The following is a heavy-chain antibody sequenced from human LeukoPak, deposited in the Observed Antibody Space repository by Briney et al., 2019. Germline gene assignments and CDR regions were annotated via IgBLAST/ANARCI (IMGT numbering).Heavy chain of an antibody. CDR2: IIPIFGTA. V-gene: IGHV1-69*13. CDR1: GGTFSSYA. Sequence: GASVKVSCTASGGTFSSYAISWVRQAPGQGLEWMGGIIPIFGTANYAQKFQGRVTITADESTSTAYMELSSLRSGDTAVYYCARSVGYCSSTSCFGYDFWSGYLPHKLNRYYYGMDVWGQGTTVTVSS. J-gene: IGHJ6*02. D-gene: IGHD2-2*01. CDR3: ARSVGYCSSTSCFGYDFWSGYLPHKLNRYYYGMDV.